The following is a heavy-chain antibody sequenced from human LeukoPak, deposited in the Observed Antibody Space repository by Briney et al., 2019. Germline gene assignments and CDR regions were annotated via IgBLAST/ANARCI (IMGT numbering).Heavy chain of an antibody. D-gene: IGHD6-19*01. V-gene: IGHV4-38-2*02. J-gene: IGHJ4*02. CDR3: ARDLDDEQWLVRGDY. CDR2: IYHSGST. Sequence: PSETLSLTCTVSGYSISSGYYWGWIRQPPGKGLEWIGSIYHSGSTYYNPSLKSRVTISVDTSKNQFSLKLSSVTAADTAVYYCARDLDDEQWLVRGDYWGQGTLVTVSS. CDR1: GYSISSGYY.